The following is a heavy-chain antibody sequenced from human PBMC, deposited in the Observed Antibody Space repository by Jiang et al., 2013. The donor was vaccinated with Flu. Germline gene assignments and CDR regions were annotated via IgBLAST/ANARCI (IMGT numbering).Heavy chain of an antibody. V-gene: IGHV1-3*01. D-gene: IGHD1-7*01. CDR1: GYTFTSYA. CDR3: ARETPRGNYVFSEGKTKENNWFDP. CDR2: INAGNGNT. Sequence: SVKVSCKASGYTFTSYAMHWVRQAPGQRLEWMGWINAGNGNTKYSQKFQGRVTITRDTSASTAYMELSSLRSEDTAVYYCARETPRGNYVFSEGKTKENNWFDPWGQGTLVTVSS. J-gene: IGHJ5*02.